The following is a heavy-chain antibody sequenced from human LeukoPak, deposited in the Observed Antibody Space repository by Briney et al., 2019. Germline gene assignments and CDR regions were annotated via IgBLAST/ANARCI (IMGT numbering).Heavy chain of an antibody. D-gene: IGHD3-10*01. Sequence: GGSLRLSCAASGFTFSNYGMHWVRQAPGKGLEWVAFIRYDGNNKYYANSLKGRFTISRDNSKITLYLQMNSLRDEDTAVYYCAKDPHYFGSGSYYDYFDYWGQGTLVTVSS. V-gene: IGHV3-30*02. CDR2: IRYDGNNK. CDR3: AKDPHYFGSGSYYDYFDY. CDR1: GFTFSNYG. J-gene: IGHJ4*02.